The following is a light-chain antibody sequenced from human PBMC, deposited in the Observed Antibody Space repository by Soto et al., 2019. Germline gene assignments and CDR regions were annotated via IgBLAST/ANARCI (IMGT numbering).Light chain of an antibody. CDR3: QQRSNYIT. CDR1: QSVSSY. Sequence: EIVLTQSPATLSLSPGERATLSCRASQSVSSYLAWYQQKPGQAPRLLIYDASNRATGIPARFSGSGSGTDFTLTISSLEPEAFAVYYCQQRSNYITFGQGTRLEIK. J-gene: IGKJ5*01. V-gene: IGKV3-11*01. CDR2: DAS.